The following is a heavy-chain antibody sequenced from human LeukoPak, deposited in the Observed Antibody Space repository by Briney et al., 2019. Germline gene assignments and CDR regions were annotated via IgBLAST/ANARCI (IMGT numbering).Heavy chain of an antibody. Sequence: SQTLSLTCAVSGGSISSGGYSWSWIRQPPGKGLEWIGYIYHSGSTYYNPSLKSRVTISVDRSKSQFSLKLTSETAADTAVYYCARLKDLWFDPWGQGTLVTVSS. CDR1: GGSISSGGYS. CDR2: IYHSGST. CDR3: ARLKDLWFDP. J-gene: IGHJ5*02. V-gene: IGHV4-30-2*01. D-gene: IGHD2-15*01.